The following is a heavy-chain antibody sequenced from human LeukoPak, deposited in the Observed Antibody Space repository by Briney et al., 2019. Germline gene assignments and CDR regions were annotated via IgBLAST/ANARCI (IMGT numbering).Heavy chain of an antibody. Sequence: ASVKVSCKASGYSFTSYFMQWVGQAPGQGLEWMGWINPNSGDTNYQGRATMTRDTSISTAYMELSRLRSDDAAVYYCARRFYYAMDVWGQGTTVTVSS. V-gene: IGHV1-2*02. CDR2: INPNSGDT. D-gene: IGHD3-16*01. CDR1: GYSFTSYF. CDR3: ARRFYYAMDV. J-gene: IGHJ6*02.